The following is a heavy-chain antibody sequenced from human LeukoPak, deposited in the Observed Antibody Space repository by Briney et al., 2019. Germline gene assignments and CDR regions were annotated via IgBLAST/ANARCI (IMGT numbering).Heavy chain of an antibody. CDR1: GFTFSDYW. CDR3: ARHSGFLEWLLDY. D-gene: IGHD3-3*01. Sequence: GSLRLSCAASGFTFSDYWMHWVRQAPGKGLKWIGEINHSGSTNYNPSLKSRVTISVDTSKNQFSLKLSSVTAADTAVYYCARHSGFLEWLLDYWGQGTLVTVSS. J-gene: IGHJ4*02. V-gene: IGHV4-34*01. CDR2: INHSGST.